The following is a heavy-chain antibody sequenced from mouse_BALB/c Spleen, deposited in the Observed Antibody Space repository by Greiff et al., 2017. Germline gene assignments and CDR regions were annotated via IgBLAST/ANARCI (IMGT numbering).Heavy chain of an antibody. CDR1: GYTFTSYV. CDR3: ARGYGSSPYYAMDY. D-gene: IGHD1-1*01. Sequence: VHVKQSGPELVKPGASVKMSCKASGYTFTSYVMHWVKQKPGQGLEWIGYINPYNDGTKYNEKFKGKATLTSDKSSSTAYMELSSLTSEDSAVYYCARGYGSSPYYAMDYWGQGTSVTVSS. J-gene: IGHJ4*01. CDR2: INPYNDGT. V-gene: IGHV1-14*01.